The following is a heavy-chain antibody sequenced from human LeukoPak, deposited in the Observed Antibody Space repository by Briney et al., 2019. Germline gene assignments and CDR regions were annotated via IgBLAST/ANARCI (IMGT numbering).Heavy chain of an antibody. Sequence: GSSVKVSCKASGGTFSSYAISWVRQAPGQGLEWMGGIIPIFGTANYAQKFQGRVTITADKSTSTAYMELSSLRSEDTAVYYCARADTMVRGVNQPYYYGMDVWVKGTTVTVSS. CDR1: GGTFSSYA. D-gene: IGHD3-10*01. CDR2: IIPIFGTA. J-gene: IGHJ6*04. V-gene: IGHV1-69*06. CDR3: ARADTMVRGVNQPYYYGMDV.